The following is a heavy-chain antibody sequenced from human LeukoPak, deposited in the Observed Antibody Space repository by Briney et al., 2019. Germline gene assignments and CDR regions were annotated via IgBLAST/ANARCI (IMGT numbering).Heavy chain of an antibody. CDR2: ISAYNGNT. V-gene: IGHV1-18*01. D-gene: IGHD1-26*01. CDR3: ARRTPVSGSYYGLDY. CDR1: GYTFTSYG. J-gene: IGHJ4*02. Sequence: ASVKVSCKASGYTFTSYGISWVRQAPGQGLEWMGWISAYNGNTNYAQKLQGRVTMTTDTSTSTAYMELRSLRSDDTAVYYCARRTPVSGSYYGLDYWGQGTLVTVSS.